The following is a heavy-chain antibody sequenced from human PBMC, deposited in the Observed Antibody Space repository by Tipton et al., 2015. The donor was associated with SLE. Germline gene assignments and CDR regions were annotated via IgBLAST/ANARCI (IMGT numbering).Heavy chain of an antibody. J-gene: IGHJ4*02. Sequence: TLSLTCAVYGGTFSGYFWSWIRQPPGKGLEWIGEIDHSASTNYNPSLKSRVTISVDTSKNQFSLKLSSVTAADTAVYYCARGDDSSGYYIDYWGQGTLVTVSS. CDR2: IDHSAST. V-gene: IGHV4-34*01. D-gene: IGHD3-22*01. CDR1: GGTFSGYF. CDR3: ARGDDSSGYYIDY.